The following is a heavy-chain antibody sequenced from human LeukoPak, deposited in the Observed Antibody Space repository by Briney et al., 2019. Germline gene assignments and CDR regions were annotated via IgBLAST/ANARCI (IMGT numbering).Heavy chain of an antibody. V-gene: IGHV2-70*11. Sequence: SGPALVKPTQTLTLTCTFSGFSLSTSGMCVSRIRQPPGKALEWLARIDWDDDKYYSTSLKTRLTISKDTSKNQVVLTMTNMDPVDTATYYCARILRVAAAGTTQVDYYYYMDVWGKGTTVTISS. CDR1: GFSLSTSGMC. CDR3: ARILRVAAAGTTQVDYYYYMDV. J-gene: IGHJ6*03. CDR2: IDWDDDK. D-gene: IGHD6-13*01.